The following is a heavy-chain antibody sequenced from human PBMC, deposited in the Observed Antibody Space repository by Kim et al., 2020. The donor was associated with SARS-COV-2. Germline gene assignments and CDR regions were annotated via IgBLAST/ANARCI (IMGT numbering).Heavy chain of an antibody. CDR2: ISWDGGST. CDR3: AKDMAAYGSGSYYKPPTDYYGMDV. Sequence: GGSLRLSCAASGFTFDDYTMHWVRQAPGKGLEWVSLISWDGGSTYYADSVKGRFTISRDNSKNSLYLQMNSLRTEDTALYYCAKDMAAYGSGSYYKPPTDYYGMDVWGQGTTVTVSS. D-gene: IGHD3-10*01. J-gene: IGHJ6*02. V-gene: IGHV3-43*01. CDR1: GFTFDDYT.